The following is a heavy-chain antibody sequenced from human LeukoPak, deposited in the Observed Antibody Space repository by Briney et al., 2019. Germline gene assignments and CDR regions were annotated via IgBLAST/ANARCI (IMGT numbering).Heavy chain of an antibody. CDR2: INPGDYDS. J-gene: IGHJ5*02. D-gene: IGHD3-10*01. CDR3: ARHQTGNYPLLFDP. CDR1: GYRFSDYW. V-gene: IGHV5-51*01. Sequence: GESLQISCKGSGYRFSDYWIAWVRQVPGKGLEWMAIINPGDYDSRYSPSFQGQVTISADTSISTAYLQWSSLKASDTAIYYCARHQTGNYPLLFDPWGQGTRVTVSS.